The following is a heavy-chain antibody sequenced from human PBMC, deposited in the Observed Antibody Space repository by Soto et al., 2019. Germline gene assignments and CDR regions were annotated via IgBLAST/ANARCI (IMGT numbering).Heavy chain of an antibody. CDR1: GFTFSSFG. J-gene: IGHJ6*02. Sequence: QVQVVESGGGVVQPGRSLRLSCAASGFTFSSFGMHWVRQAPGKGLEWVSRIWYDGSKKSYGDSVKGRFTISRDNSRNTVYLQTNSVRADETAVYYCARDASYYSLWSGYYPSRNGMDVWGQGTTVTVSS. CDR3: ARDASYYSLWSGYYPSRNGMDV. D-gene: IGHD3-3*01. CDR2: IWYDGSKK. V-gene: IGHV3-33*01.